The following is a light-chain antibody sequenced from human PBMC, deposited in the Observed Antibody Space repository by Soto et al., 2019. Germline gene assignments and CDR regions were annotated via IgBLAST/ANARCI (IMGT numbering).Light chain of an antibody. J-gene: IGKJ5*01. CDR2: AAS. CDR1: QSISSY. V-gene: IGKV1-39*01. CDR3: QQSYSTTIT. Sequence: IQMPQSPSSLSSSVGDRVPITCRASQSISSYLNWYQQKPGKAPKLLIYAASSLQSGVPSRFSGSGSGTDFTLTIRSLQPEDFATYYCQQSYSTTITFGQGTRLEIK.